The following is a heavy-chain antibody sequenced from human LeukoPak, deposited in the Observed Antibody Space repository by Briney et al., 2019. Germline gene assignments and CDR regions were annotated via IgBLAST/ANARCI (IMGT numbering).Heavy chain of an antibody. CDR2: ISTSSYYI. Sequence: PGGSLRLSCAAFGFTFSSYAMSWVRQAPGKGLEWVSSISTSSYYIYYADSVKGRFTISRDNAKNSLYLQMDSLRAEDTAVYYCARKSTSGSPFDSWGQGTLVTVSS. CDR1: GFTFSSYA. D-gene: IGHD3-10*01. J-gene: IGHJ5*01. V-gene: IGHV3-21*01. CDR3: ARKSTSGSPFDS.